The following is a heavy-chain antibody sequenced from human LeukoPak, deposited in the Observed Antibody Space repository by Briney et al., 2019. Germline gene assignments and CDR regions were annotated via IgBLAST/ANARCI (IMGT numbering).Heavy chain of an antibody. CDR3: ARNPPYCTSTSCYNDY. Sequence: GASVKVSCKASGYTFTIYYMHWARHAPGQGLEWRGWSDPNSGGTTYAQRFQRRVTMTRDTSISTAYMELSGLTSDDTAVYYCARNPPYCTSTSCYNDYWGQGTLVTVSS. CDR1: GYTFTIYY. J-gene: IGHJ4*02. V-gene: IGHV1-2*02. CDR2: SDPNSGGT. D-gene: IGHD2-2*02.